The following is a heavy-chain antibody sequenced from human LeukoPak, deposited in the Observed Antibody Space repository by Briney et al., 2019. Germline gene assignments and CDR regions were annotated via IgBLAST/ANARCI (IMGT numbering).Heavy chain of an antibody. CDR3: ARGTTDDAFDI. CDR1: GFTFSSYG. Sequence: GRSLRLSCAASGFTFSSYGMHWVRQAPGKGLEWVAVISYDGSNKYYADSVKGRFTISRDNSKNTLYLQMNSLRAEDTAVYYCARGTTDDAFDIWGQGTMVTVSS. CDR2: ISYDGSNK. V-gene: IGHV3-30*03. J-gene: IGHJ3*02. D-gene: IGHD4-17*01.